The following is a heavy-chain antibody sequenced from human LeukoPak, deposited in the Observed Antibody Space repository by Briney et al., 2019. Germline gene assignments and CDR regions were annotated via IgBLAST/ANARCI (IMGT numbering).Heavy chain of an antibody. J-gene: IGHJ5*02. D-gene: IGHD5-24*01. V-gene: IGHV3-53*01. CDR2: IYSGGST. Sequence: GGSLRLSCAASGFTVSSNYMSWVRQAPGKGLEWVSVIYSGGSTYYADSVKGRFTISRDNSKNTLYLQMNSLRAEDTAVYYCAKDTSRDGYISGFSWGQGTLVTVSS. CDR1: GFTVSSNY. CDR3: AKDTSRDGYISGFS.